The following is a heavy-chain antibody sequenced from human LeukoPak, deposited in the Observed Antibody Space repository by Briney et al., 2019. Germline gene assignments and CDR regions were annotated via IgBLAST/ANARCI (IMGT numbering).Heavy chain of an antibody. Sequence: PSETLSLTCSVSVVFINRNVYYWGWIRQPPGKGLEWIGSIYYTGSTYYSPSLKTRVTISVDTSKNQFSLRLSSVTAADTAVYYWHGPYFYYMDVWGKGTTVTVSS. CDR2: IYYTGST. CDR1: VVFINRNVYY. J-gene: IGHJ6*03. D-gene: IGHD5-24*01. CDR3: HGPYFYYMDV. V-gene: IGHV4-39*01.